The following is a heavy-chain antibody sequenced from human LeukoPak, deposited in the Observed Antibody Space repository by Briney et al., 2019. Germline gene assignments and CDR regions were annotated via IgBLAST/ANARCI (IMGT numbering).Heavy chain of an antibody. Sequence: GGSLRLSCAASGFTFSDHYMSWFRQAPGKGLEWVSYISNSGSLKYYADSVKGRFTISRDNAMNSLYLQMNSLRAEDTAVYYCARDGSGSWYPIDYWGQGTLVTVSS. V-gene: IGHV3-11*04. J-gene: IGHJ4*02. CDR1: GFTFSDHY. CDR3: ARDGSGSWYPIDY. D-gene: IGHD6-13*01. CDR2: ISNSGSLK.